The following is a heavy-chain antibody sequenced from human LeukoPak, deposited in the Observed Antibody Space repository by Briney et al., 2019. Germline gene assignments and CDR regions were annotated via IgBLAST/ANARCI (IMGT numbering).Heavy chain of an antibody. J-gene: IGHJ4*02. D-gene: IGHD2-2*01. CDR2: ISGSGST. CDR1: GYTLNNYA. V-gene: IGHV3-23*01. CDR3: VKGGQDCSPTTCYYD. Sequence: PGGSLRLSCVASGYTLNNYAVSWVRQAPGKGLEWVSAISGSGSTYYADSVKGRFTISRDNSKNTGYLQMNSLRAEDTAVYYCVKGGQDCSPTTCYYDWGQGTLVTVSS.